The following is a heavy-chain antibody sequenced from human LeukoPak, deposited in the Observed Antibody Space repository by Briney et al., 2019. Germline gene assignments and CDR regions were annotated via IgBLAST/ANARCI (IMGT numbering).Heavy chain of an antibody. J-gene: IGHJ4*02. V-gene: IGHV3-11*01. CDR3: ARLYYDILTGYYPLDY. CDR1: GFTFTDYC. CDR2: ISSSGSTI. Sequence: GGSLRLSCAASGFTFTDYCMSWIRQAAGKGREWVSYISSSGSTIYYADSVKGRFTISRDNAKNSLYLQMNSLRAEDTAVYYCARLYYDILTGYYPLDYWGQGTLVTVSS. D-gene: IGHD3-9*01.